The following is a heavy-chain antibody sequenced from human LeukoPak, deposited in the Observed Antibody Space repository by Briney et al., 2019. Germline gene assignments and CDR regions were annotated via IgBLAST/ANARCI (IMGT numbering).Heavy chain of an antibody. Sequence: AGGSLRLSCAASGFTFSNYGMHWVRQAPGKGLEWVAVIWYDGSNKYYADSVKGRFTISRDNSKSTLFLQMNSLRAEDTAVYYCARDGGSTSLVFDYWGQGTLVTVSS. D-gene: IGHD2-2*01. CDR2: IWYDGSNK. CDR3: ARDGGSTSLVFDY. CDR1: GFTFSNYG. V-gene: IGHV3-33*01. J-gene: IGHJ4*02.